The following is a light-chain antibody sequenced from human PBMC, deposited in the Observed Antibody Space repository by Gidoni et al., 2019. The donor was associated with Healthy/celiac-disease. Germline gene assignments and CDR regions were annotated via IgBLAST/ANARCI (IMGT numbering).Light chain of an antibody. V-gene: IGKV1-39*01. Sequence: DIQMTQSPSSLSASVGDRVTITCRASQSISSYLNWYQQKPGKAPKLLIYAASSLQSWVPSRFSGSGSGTGFTLTISSLQPEDFATYYCQQSYSTPSITFGQGTRLEIK. CDR3: QQSYSTPSIT. J-gene: IGKJ5*01. CDR1: QSISSY. CDR2: AAS.